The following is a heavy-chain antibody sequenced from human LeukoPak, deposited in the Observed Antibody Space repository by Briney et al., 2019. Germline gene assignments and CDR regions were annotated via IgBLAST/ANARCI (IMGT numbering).Heavy chain of an antibody. CDR3: AREGIAVIDY. D-gene: IGHD6-19*01. Sequence: SETLSLTCSVSGGSISSSSYYWGWIRQPPGKGLEWIGSMYYSGSTYYNPSLKSRVSMSVDTSKNQFSLKLSSVTAADTAVYYCAREGIAVIDYWGQGTLVTVSS. CDR1: GGSISSSSYY. V-gene: IGHV4-39*07. J-gene: IGHJ4*02. CDR2: MYYSGST.